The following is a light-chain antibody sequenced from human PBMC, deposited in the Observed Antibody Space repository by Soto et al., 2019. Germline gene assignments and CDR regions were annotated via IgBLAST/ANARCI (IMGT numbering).Light chain of an antibody. J-gene: IGLJ3*02. CDR3: SSYTSSGTLRV. CDR2: EVS. Sequence: QSVLTQPPSVSGSPGQSITISCTGTSSDVGAYKYVSWYQQHPGKAPKLMIYEVSNRPSGVSNRFSGSKSGNTASLTISGLQAEDEADYYCSSYTSSGTLRVFGGGTKVTVL. V-gene: IGLV2-14*01. CDR1: SSDVGAYKY.